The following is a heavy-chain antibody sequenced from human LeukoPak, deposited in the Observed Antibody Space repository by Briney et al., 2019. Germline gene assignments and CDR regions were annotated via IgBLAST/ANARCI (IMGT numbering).Heavy chain of an antibody. V-gene: IGHV4-39*02. CDR2: IYYSGST. D-gene: IGHD5-24*01. J-gene: IGHJ6*02. CDR3: ARERYSRYGYNPHYYYYYGMDV. Sequence: SETLSLTCTVSGGSISSSGYYWGWLRQPPGKGLEWIGSIYYSGSTYYNPSLKSRVTISRDTSKNQFSLNLYSVTAADTAVYYCARERYSRYGYNPHYYYYYGMDVWGQGTTVTVSS. CDR1: GGSISSSGYY.